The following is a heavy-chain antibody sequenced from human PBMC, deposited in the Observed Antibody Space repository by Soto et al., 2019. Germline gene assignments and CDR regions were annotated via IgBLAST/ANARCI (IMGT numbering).Heavy chain of an antibody. Sequence: QVQLVQSGAEVKKPGSSVKVSCKASGGTFSSYTISWVRQAPGQGLEWMGRIIPILGIANYAQKFQGRVTITADKSTSTDDMELGSVISEDTAVYYCARMANDAFDIWGQGTMVTVSS. V-gene: IGHV1-69*02. J-gene: IGHJ3*02. CDR3: ARMANDAFDI. CDR2: IIPILGIA. CDR1: GGTFSSYT.